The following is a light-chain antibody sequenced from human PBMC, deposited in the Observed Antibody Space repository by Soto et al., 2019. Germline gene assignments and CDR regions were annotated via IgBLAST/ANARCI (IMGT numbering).Light chain of an antibody. CDR3: QQLHDSPIT. Sequence: ILLNQSPSSLSASVGDRVTITCRASQGIDSSFAWYQQKPGKAPKLLIYAASSLQSGVPSRFSGSGSGTDFTLTISSLQPEDFATYYCQQLHDSPITFGQGTRLEI. CDR2: AAS. J-gene: IGKJ5*01. CDR1: QGIDSS. V-gene: IGKV1-9*01.